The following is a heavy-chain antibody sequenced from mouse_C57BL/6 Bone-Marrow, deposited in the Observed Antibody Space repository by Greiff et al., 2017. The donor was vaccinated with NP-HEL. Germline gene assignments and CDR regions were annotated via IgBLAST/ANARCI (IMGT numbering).Heavy chain of an antibody. CDR2: IDPSDSET. Sequence: QVQLQQPGAELVRPGSSVKLSCKASGYTFTSYWMHWVKQRPIQGLEWIGNIDPSDSETHYNQKFKDKATLTVDKSPSTAYMQLSSLTSEDSAVYYCARKEDGKGFAYWGQGTLVTVSA. CDR1: GYTFTSYW. CDR3: ARKEDGKGFAY. J-gene: IGHJ3*01. D-gene: IGHD2-1*01. V-gene: IGHV1-52*01.